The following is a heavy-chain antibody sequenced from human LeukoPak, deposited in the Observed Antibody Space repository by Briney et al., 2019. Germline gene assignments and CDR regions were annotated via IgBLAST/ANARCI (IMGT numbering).Heavy chain of an antibody. Sequence: SETLSLTCTVSGGSISGYYWSWIRQPPGKGLEWIGEINHSGSTSYNPSLKSRVTISVDTSKNQFSLKLSSVTAADTAVYYCARLIVGATDFDYWGQGTLVTVSS. CDR3: ARLIVGATDFDY. CDR2: INHSGST. J-gene: IGHJ4*02. V-gene: IGHV4-34*01. D-gene: IGHD1-26*01. CDR1: GGSISGYY.